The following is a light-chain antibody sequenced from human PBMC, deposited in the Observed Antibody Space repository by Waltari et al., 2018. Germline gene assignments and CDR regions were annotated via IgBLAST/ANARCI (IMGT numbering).Light chain of an antibody. V-gene: IGLV3-27*01. Sequence: SYELTQPSSVSVSPGQTARITCSGDVLAKKYARWFQHKPGQAPLLVIYKDSERPSGIPERFSCSSSGTTVTLTLNGAHLEDEADYYCYSGTDNNRVFGGGTKLTVL. J-gene: IGLJ3*02. CDR1: VLAKKY. CDR3: YSGTDNNRV. CDR2: KDS.